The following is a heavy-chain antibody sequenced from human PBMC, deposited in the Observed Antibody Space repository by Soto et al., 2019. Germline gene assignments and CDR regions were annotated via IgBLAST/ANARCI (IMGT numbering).Heavy chain of an antibody. CDR1: GGSISSGGYS. CDR3: ARGWGHYSNYDPTPYGMDV. D-gene: IGHD4-4*01. Sequence: PSETLSLTSAVSGGSISSGGYSWSWIRQPPGKGLEWIGYIYHSGSTYYNPSLKSRVTISVDRSKNQFSLKLSSVTAADTAVYYCARGWGHYSNYDPTPYGMDVWGQGTTVTVSS. CDR2: IYHSGST. J-gene: IGHJ6*02. V-gene: IGHV4-30-2*01.